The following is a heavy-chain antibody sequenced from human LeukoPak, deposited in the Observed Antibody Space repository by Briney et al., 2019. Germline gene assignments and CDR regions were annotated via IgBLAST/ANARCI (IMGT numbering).Heavy chain of an antibody. CDR3: AKDYEIAVMGYFDY. CDR2: ISGSGGST. D-gene: IGHD6-19*01. V-gene: IGHV3-23*01. J-gene: IGHJ4*02. CDR1: GFTFSSYA. Sequence: PGGSLRLSXAASGFTFSSYAMSWVRQAPGKGLEWLSAISGSGGSTYYADSVKGRFTIPRDNSKNTLYLQMNSLRAEDTAVYYCAKDYEIAVMGYFDYWGQGTLVTVSS.